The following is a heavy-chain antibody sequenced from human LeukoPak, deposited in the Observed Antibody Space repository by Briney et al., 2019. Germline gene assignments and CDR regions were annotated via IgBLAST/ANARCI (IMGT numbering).Heavy chain of an antibody. CDR3: ARTRGRGYYDS. D-gene: IGHD3-22*01. Sequence: GGSLRLSCAASGFTFSRYVIHWVRQPPGKGLEWVAVISYDGGNQYYADSVKGRFTISRDNSRSTLSLQMNSLRAEDTAVYYCARTRGRGYYDSWGQGTLVTVSS. V-gene: IGHV3-30*04. CDR2: ISYDGGNQ. J-gene: IGHJ4*02. CDR1: GFTFSRYV.